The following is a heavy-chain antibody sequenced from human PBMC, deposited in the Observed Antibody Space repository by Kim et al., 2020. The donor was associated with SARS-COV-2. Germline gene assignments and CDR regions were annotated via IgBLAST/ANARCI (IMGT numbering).Heavy chain of an antibody. CDR3: ATPLAVTLANRGGGW. Sequence: ASVKVSCKASGYTFTSFALDWVRQAPGQRLEWMGRIHAGDGDTKYAEKYHDRVTITRDTSASTAYMELSSLTPEDTAVYYCATPLAVTLANRGGGWWGQGTLVTVSS. CDR2: IHAGDGDT. CDR1: GYTFTSFA. J-gene: IGHJ4*02. V-gene: IGHV1-3*01. D-gene: IGHD6-19*01.